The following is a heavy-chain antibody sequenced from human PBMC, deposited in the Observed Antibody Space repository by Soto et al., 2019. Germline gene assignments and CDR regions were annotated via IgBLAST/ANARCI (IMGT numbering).Heavy chain of an antibody. CDR1: GYTFTSYG. Sequence: VKVSCKASGYTFTSYGISWVRQAPGQGLEWMGWISAYNGNTNYAQKLQGRVTMTTDTSTSTAYMELRSLRSDDTAVYYCARDEAADGPDYYYGMDVWGQGTTVTVSS. CDR2: ISAYNGNT. CDR3: ARDEAADGPDYYYGMDV. V-gene: IGHV1-18*01. D-gene: IGHD6-13*01. J-gene: IGHJ6*02.